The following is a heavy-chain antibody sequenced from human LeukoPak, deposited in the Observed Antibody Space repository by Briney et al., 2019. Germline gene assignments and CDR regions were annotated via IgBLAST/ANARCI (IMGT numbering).Heavy chain of an antibody. CDR2: IYYSGST. CDR1: GGSISSYY. Sequence: SETLSLTCTVSGGSISSYYWSWIRQPPGKGLEWIGYIYYSGSTYYNPSLQSRVTISVDTSKNQFSLKLSSVTAADTAVYYCARGKRGYYDSSGYYYYYGMDVWGQGTTVTVSS. V-gene: IGHV4-59*08. D-gene: IGHD3-22*01. J-gene: IGHJ6*02. CDR3: ARGKRGYYDSSGYYYYYGMDV.